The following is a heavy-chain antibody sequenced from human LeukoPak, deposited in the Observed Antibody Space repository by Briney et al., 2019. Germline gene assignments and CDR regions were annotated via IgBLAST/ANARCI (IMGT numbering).Heavy chain of an antibody. CDR1: GFSVINNY. CDR3: AREESGSYFRY. CDR2: IYEGDST. J-gene: IGHJ4*02. Sequence: GGSLRLSCAASGFSVINNYMSWVRQAPGKGLEWVSVIYEGDSTYYADSVKGRCTITRDNSKNTLYLQMNSLRAEDTAVYYCAREESGSYFRYWGQGTLVTVSS. V-gene: IGHV3-53*01. D-gene: IGHD1-26*01.